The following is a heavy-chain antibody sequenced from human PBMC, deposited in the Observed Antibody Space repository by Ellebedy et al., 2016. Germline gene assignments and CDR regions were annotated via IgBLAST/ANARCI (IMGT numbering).Heavy chain of an antibody. D-gene: IGHD1-1*01. Sequence: ASVKVSCKESGNTFSSYCVHWVRQAPGQGLQWMGVLKATDGSTIYAQKFQGRVTMTRDTTTSTVYMELSSLRSEDTALYYCARDYPTVFTGFAFWGQGTLVTVSS. CDR2: LKATDGST. V-gene: IGHV1-46*01. CDR1: GNTFSSYC. J-gene: IGHJ5*01. CDR3: ARDYPTVFTGFAF.